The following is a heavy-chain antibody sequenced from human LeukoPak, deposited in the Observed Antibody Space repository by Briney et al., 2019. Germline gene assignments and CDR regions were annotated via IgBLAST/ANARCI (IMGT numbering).Heavy chain of an antibody. V-gene: IGHV4-30-4*01. CDR1: GGSISSGDYY. CDR3: ARHSRVVTFDTFDI. D-gene: IGHD3-22*01. J-gene: IGHJ3*02. CDR2: IYYSGST. Sequence: SETLSLTCTVSGGSISSGDYYWSWIRQPPGKGLEWIGYIYYSGSTYYNPSLKSRVTISVDTPKNQFSLKLSSVTAADTALYYCARHSRVVTFDTFDIWGQGTMVTVSS.